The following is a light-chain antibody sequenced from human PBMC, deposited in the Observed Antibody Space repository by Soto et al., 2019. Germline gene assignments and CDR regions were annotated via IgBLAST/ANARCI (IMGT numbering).Light chain of an antibody. CDR3: SSYRTGTLVV. V-gene: IGLV2-14*01. Sequence: QSALTQPASVSGSPGQSITISCTGTSSDVGRYKFVSWYQQHPGKGPKLMIYEVNNRPSGVSNRFSGSKSGNTASLTISGLQTEDESYYYCSSYRTGTLVVFGVGTKLTVL. CDR1: SSDVGRYKF. J-gene: IGLJ2*01. CDR2: EVN.